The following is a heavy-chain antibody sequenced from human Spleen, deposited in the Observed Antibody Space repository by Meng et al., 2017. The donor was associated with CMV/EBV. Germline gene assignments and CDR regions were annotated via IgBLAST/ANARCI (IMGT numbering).Heavy chain of an antibody. CDR1: GDTFSSYA. CDR3: ARGSKVRGVMYYYGVDV. D-gene: IGHD3-10*01. J-gene: IGHJ6*02. CDR2: IIPIFGTA. Sequence: SVKVSCKASGDTFSSYAISWVRQAPGQGLEWMGGIIPIFGTANYAQKFQGRVTITTDESTCTAYMELSSLRSEDTAVYYCARGSKVRGVMYYYGVDVWGQGTTVTVSS. V-gene: IGHV1-69*05.